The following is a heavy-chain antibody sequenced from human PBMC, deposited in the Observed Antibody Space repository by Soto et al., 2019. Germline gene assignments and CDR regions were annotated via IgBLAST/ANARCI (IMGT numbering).Heavy chain of an antibody. CDR2: IYYSGST. V-gene: IGHV4-30-4*01. J-gene: IGHJ4*02. CDR3: ARASIAAAGTFDY. D-gene: IGHD6-13*01. Sequence: PSETLSLTCPVSGCSISSGDYYWSWIRQPPGKGLEWIGYIYYSGSTYYNPSLKSRVTISVDTSKNQFSLKLSSVTAADTAVYYCARASIAAAGTFDYWGQGTLVTVSS. CDR1: GCSISSGDYY.